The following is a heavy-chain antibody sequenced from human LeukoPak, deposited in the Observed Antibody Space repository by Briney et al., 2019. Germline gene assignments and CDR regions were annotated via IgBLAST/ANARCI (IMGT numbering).Heavy chain of an antibody. CDR2: ISSSGSTI. J-gene: IGHJ3*02. CDR3: ARSSTPDIPDAFDI. Sequence: PGGSLRLSCAASGFTFSYHWMTWVRQAPGKGLEWVSYISSSGSTIYYADSVKGRFTISRDNAKNSLYLQMNSLRAEDTAVYYCARSSTPDIPDAFDIWGQGTMVTVSS. D-gene: IGHD2-15*01. CDR1: GFTFSYHW. V-gene: IGHV3-11*01.